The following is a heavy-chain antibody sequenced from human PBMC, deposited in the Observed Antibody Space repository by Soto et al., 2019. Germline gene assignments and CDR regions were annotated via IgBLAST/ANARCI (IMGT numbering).Heavy chain of an antibody. J-gene: IGHJ4*02. CDR2: IIPILGIA. CDR1: GGTFSSYT. CDR3: ARDLSLTTVTTQIDY. V-gene: IGHV1-69*04. Sequence: GASVKVSCKASGGTFSSYTISWVRQAPGQGLEWMGRIIPILGIANYAQKFQGRITITADKSTSTAYMELSSLRSEDTAVYYCARDLSLTTVTTQIDYWGQGTLVNVSS. D-gene: IGHD4-4*01.